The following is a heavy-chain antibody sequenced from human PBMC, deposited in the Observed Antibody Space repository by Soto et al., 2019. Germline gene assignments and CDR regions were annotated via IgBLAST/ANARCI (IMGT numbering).Heavy chain of an antibody. V-gene: IGHV4-34*01. D-gene: IGHD3-22*01. Sequence: SETLSLTCAVYGGSFSGYYWSWIRQPPGKGLEWIGEINHSGSTNYNPSLKSRVTISVDTSKNQFSLKLSSVTAADTAVYYCARVPPRGYYDNWQLSVKRNAFDIWGQGTMVTVSS. CDR3: ARVPPRGYYDNWQLSVKRNAFDI. CDR2: INHSGST. J-gene: IGHJ3*02. CDR1: GGSFSGYY.